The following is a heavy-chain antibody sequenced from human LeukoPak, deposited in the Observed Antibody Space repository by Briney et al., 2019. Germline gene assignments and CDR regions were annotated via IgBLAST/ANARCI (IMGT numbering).Heavy chain of an antibody. J-gene: IGHJ5*02. D-gene: IGHD6-19*01. CDR1: GGSISSYY. Sequence: PSETLSLTCTVSGGSISSYYWNWIRQPARKGLEWIGRIYSSGSTNYNPSLKSRVTMSVDTSKNQFSLKLSSVTAADTAVYYCARRVQWLAYNWFDPWGQGTLVTVSS. CDR2: IYSSGST. CDR3: ARRVQWLAYNWFDP. V-gene: IGHV4-4*07.